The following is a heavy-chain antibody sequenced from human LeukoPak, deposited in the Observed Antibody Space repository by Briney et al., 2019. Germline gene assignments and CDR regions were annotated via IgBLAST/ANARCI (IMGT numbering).Heavy chain of an antibody. D-gene: IGHD6-19*01. J-gene: IGHJ4*02. CDR2: IYSGGST. Sequence: PGGSLRLSCAASGFTVSSNYMSWVRQAPGKGLEWVSVIYSGGSTYYADSVKGRFTISRDNSKNTLYLQMNSLRAEDTAVYYCAVTGYSSGWSSGGFDYWGQGTLVTVSS. V-gene: IGHV3-53*01. CDR1: GFTVSSNY. CDR3: AVTGYSSGWSSGGFDY.